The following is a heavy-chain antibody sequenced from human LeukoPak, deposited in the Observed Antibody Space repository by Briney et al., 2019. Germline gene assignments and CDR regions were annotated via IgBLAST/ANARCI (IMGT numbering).Heavy chain of an antibody. CDR2: IYSGGST. Sequence: GGSLRLSGAAFELTVSTTYMGWVGRAPGKGLEWVSVIYSGGSTYYADSVKGRFTISRDNSKNTLYLQMNSLRAEDTAVYYCATSYYYYMDVWGKGTTVTVSS. V-gene: IGHV3-66*02. CDR3: ATSYYYYMDV. CDR1: ELTVSTTY. J-gene: IGHJ6*03.